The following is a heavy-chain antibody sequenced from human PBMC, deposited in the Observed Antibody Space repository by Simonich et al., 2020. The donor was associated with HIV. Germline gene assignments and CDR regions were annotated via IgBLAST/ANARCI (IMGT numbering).Heavy chain of an antibody. CDR2: ITYSGNT. J-gene: IGHJ5*02. Sequence: QVQLQQWGAGLLKPSETLSLTCAVYGGSFSGYYWSWIRQSPGRGLEWIGEITYSGNTNYKPSLKSRVTISIDTSKNQFSRKLRFVTAADTAVYYCARREGFWFDPWGQGALVLVSS. CDR1: GGSFSGYY. CDR3: ARREGFWFDP. V-gene: IGHV4-34*01.